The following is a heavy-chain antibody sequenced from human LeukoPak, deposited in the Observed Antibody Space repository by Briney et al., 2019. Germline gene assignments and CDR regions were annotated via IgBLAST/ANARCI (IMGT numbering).Heavy chain of an antibody. CDR3: ARVNTAEFNWFDP. V-gene: IGHV4-30-2*01. D-gene: IGHD5-18*01. J-gene: IGHJ5*02. CDR1: GGSISSGGYS. Sequence: PSETLSLTCAVSGGSISSGGYSWSWIRQPPGKGLEWIGYIYHSGSTYYNPSLKSRVTISVDRSKNQFSQKLSSVTAADTAVYYCARVNTAEFNWFDPWGQGTLVAVSS. CDR2: IYHSGST.